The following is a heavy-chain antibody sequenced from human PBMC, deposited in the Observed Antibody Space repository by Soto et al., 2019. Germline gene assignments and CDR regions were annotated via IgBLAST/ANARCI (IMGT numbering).Heavy chain of an antibody. V-gene: IGHV3-7*01. D-gene: IGHD1-1*01. CDR1: GFTFSSYW. Sequence: GGSLRLSCAASGFTFSSYWMSWVRQAPGKGLEWVANIKQDGSEKYYVDSVKGRFTISRDNAKNSLYLQMNSLRAEDTAVYYWARGRQLERPFFDEWGQGTLVTVSS. CDR2: IKQDGSEK. J-gene: IGHJ4*02. CDR3: ARGRQLERPFFDE.